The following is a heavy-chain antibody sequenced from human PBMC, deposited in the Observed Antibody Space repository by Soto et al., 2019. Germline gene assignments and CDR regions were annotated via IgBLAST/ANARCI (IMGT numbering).Heavy chain of an antibody. CDR1: GGSISSGGYY. D-gene: IGHD6-13*01. CDR3: ARDARQQLVS. CDR2: IYYSGST. J-gene: IGHJ4*02. V-gene: IGHV4-31*03. Sequence: SETLSLTCTVSGGSISSGGYYWIWIRQHPGKGLEWIGYIYYSGSTYYNPSLKSRVTISVDTSKNQFSLKLSPVTAADTAVYYCARDARQQLVSWGQGTLVTVSS.